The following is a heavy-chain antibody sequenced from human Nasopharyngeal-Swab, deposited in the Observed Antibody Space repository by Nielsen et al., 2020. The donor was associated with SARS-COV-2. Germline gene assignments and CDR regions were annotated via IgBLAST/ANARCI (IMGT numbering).Heavy chain of an antibody. CDR3: ARECGTGSGSYVDY. D-gene: IGHD3-10*01. J-gene: IGHJ4*02. Sequence: SETLSLTCAVSGGSISSGGYSWSWIRQPPGKGLEWIGYIYHSGSTYYNPSLKSRATISVDRSKNQFSLKLSSVTAADTAVYYCARECGTGSGSYVDYWGQGTLVTVSS. V-gene: IGHV4-30-2*01. CDR1: GGSISSGGYS. CDR2: IYHSGST.